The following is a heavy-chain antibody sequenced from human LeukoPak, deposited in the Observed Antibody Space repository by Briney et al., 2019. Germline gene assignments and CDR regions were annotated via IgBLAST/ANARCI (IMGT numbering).Heavy chain of an antibody. CDR3: ARDRDCGTGSCYPDY. Sequence: PGGSLRLSCAASGFTFSSYWMHWVRQAPGKGLVWVSRIKSDGSGTSYADSVKGRFTISRDNAKNTLYLQMNSLRAEDTAVYYCARDRDCGTGSCYPDYWGQGTLVTVSS. CDR1: GFTFSSYW. CDR2: IKSDGSGT. J-gene: IGHJ4*02. D-gene: IGHD2-15*01. V-gene: IGHV3-74*01.